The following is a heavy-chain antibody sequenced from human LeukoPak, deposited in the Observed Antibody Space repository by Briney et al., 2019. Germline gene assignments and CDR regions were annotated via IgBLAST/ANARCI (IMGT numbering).Heavy chain of an antibody. D-gene: IGHD1-26*01. J-gene: IGHJ4*02. CDR2: TRNKANSYTT. CDR1: GFTVSSNY. CDR3: ARERGRIVGAV. Sequence: GGSLRLSCAASGFTVSSNYMDWVRQAPGKGLEWVGRTRNKANSYTTEYAESEKGRFTISRDDSTNSLYLQMNSLKTEDTAVYYCARERGRIVGAVWGQGTLVTVSS. V-gene: IGHV3-72*01.